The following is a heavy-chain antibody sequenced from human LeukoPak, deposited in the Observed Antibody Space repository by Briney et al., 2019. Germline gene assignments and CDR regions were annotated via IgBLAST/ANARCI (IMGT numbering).Heavy chain of an antibody. D-gene: IGHD5-12*01. CDR2: INPNNGDT. Sequence: GASVKVSCKASGYTFTAYYVHWVRQAPGQGPEWMGWINPNNGDTNYAQRFQGRVTMTRDTSIRTAYMELSRLSSDDTAVYYCARVVVGVATSFDIWGQGTVVTVSS. J-gene: IGHJ3*02. CDR1: GYTFTAYY. CDR3: ARVVVGVATSFDI. V-gene: IGHV1-2*02.